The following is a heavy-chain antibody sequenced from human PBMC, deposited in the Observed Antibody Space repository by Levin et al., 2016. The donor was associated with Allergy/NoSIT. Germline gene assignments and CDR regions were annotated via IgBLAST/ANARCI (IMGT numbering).Heavy chain of an antibody. CDR2: IYYSGTT. CDR3: ARHSGSFVRDFDS. V-gene: IGHV4-59*08. D-gene: IGHD1-26*01. J-gene: IGHJ4*02. CDR1: GGSISTYY. Sequence: SETLSLTCTVSGGSISTYYWSWIRQPPGKGLEWIGYIYYSGTTNYNPSLKSRVTMSIDTSMNQFSLYLTYVTAADTAVYYCARHSGSFVRDFDSWGQGMLVTVSS.